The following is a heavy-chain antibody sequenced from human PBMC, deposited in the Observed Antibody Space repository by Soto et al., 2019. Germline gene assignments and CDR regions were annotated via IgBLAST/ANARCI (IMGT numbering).Heavy chain of an antibody. V-gene: IGHV1-69*01. CDR1: GGTFSSYA. CDR3: ASEGGPYGAGSYYAAGYYGMDV. Sequence: QVQLVQSGAEVKKPGSSVQVSCKASGGTFSSYAISWVRQAPGQGLEWMGGNIPIFGTANYAQKFQGRVTITADESTSTAYMELSSLSAEDTALYYCASEGGPYGAGSYYAAGYYGMDVWGQGTTVTVSS. CDR2: NIPIFGTA. J-gene: IGHJ6*02. D-gene: IGHD3-10*01.